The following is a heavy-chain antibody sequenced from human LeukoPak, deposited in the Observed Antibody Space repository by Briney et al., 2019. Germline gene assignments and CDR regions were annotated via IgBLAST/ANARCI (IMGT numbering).Heavy chain of an antibody. CDR2: INQHGSEK. CDR1: GFTFSTYW. V-gene: IGHV3-7*01. D-gene: IGHD3-3*01. J-gene: IGHJ6*03. Sequence: GGSLRLSCAASGFTFSTYWMSWVRQVPGKGLEWVANINQHGSEKYYVDAVKGRFTISRDNAKNSLYLQMNSLRAEDTAVYYCARGNYDFWSAYSYYYYYYMDVWGKGTTVTVSS. CDR3: ARGNYDFWSAYSYYYYYYMDV.